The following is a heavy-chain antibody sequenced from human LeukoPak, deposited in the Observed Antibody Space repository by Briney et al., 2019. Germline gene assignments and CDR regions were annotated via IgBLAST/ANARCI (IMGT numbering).Heavy chain of an antibody. Sequence: GASVKVSCKASGYTFTSYGISWVRQAPGQGLEWMGWISAYNGNTNYAQKLQGRVTMTTDTSTSTAYMELRSLRSDDTAVYYCARSFPIAVAGTLGDYWGQGTLVTVSS. CDR1: GYTFTSYG. D-gene: IGHD6-19*01. CDR2: ISAYNGNT. J-gene: IGHJ4*02. CDR3: ARSFPIAVAGTLGDY. V-gene: IGHV1-18*01.